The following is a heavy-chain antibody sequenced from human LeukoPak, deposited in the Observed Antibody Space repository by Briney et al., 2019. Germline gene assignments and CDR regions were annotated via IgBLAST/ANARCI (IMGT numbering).Heavy chain of an antibody. V-gene: IGHV1-18*01. CDR1: GYTFINYG. Sequence: GASVKVSCKASGYTFINYGITWVRQAPGQGLEWMGWISPCNGNTKYLQKFQGRVTMTTDTSTSTASMEVRSLRSDDTAVYYCAREESIGRYQFLHEYWGQGTLVTVSS. CDR2: ISPCNGNT. CDR3: AREESIGRYQFLHEY. D-gene: IGHD1-26*01. J-gene: IGHJ4*02.